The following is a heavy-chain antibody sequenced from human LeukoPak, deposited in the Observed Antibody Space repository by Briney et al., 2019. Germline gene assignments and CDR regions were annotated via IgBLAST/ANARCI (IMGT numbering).Heavy chain of an antibody. Sequence: GGSLRLSCAASGFTFSNYAMNWVRQAPGKGLEWVSGISGGGISSYYADSVKGRFTISRDNSKNTLYLQMNSLRAEDTAVYYCTKTAPAAIYWFDPWGQGTLVTVSS. V-gene: IGHV3-23*01. CDR3: TKTAPAAIYWFDP. J-gene: IGHJ5*02. D-gene: IGHD2-2*02. CDR1: GFTFSNYA. CDR2: ISGGGISS.